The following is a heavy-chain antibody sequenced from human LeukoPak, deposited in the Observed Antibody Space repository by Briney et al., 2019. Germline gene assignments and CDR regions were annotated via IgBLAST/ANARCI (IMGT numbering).Heavy chain of an antibody. CDR3: ARGGPRYCSGGSCPNTYYYYGMDV. V-gene: IGHV4-34*01. Sequence: PSETLSLTCAVYGGSFGGYYWSWIRQPPGKGLEWIGEINHSGSTNYNPSLKSRVTISVDTSKNQFSLKLSSVTAADTAVYYCARGGPRYCSGGSCPNTYYYYGMDVWGQGTTVTVSS. CDR2: INHSGST. CDR1: GGSFGGYY. D-gene: IGHD2-15*01. J-gene: IGHJ6*02.